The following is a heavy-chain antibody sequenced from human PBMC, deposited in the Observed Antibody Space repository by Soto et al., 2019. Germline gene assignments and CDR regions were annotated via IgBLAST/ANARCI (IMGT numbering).Heavy chain of an antibody. CDR3: ARDRPTYCSGGSCCSGPPSYYFDY. J-gene: IGHJ4*02. D-gene: IGHD2-15*01. Sequence: ASVKVCCKASGYTFTSYAMHWVRQAPGQRLEWMGWINAGNGNTKYSQKFQGRVTITRDTSASTAYMELSSLRSEDTAVYYCARDRPTYCSGGSCCSGPPSYYFDYWGQGTLVTVSS. CDR1: GYTFTSYA. CDR2: INAGNGNT. V-gene: IGHV1-3*01.